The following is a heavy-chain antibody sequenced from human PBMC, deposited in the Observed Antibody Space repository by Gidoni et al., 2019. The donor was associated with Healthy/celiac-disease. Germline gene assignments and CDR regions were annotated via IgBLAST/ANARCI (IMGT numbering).Heavy chain of an antibody. V-gene: IGHV1-18*01. CDR2: ISAYNGNT. CDR3: ARVWVGATPLVSYFDY. Sequence: QVQLVQSGAEVKKPGASVKVSCTASGYTFPSYGISWVRQAPGQGLEWMGWISAYNGNTNYAQKLQGRVTMTTDTSTSTAYMELRSLRSDDTAVYYCARVWVGATPLVSYFDYWGQGTLVTVSS. J-gene: IGHJ4*02. D-gene: IGHD1-26*01. CDR1: GYTFPSYG.